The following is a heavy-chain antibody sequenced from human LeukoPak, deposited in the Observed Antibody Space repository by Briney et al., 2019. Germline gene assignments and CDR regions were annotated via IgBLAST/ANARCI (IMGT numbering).Heavy chain of an antibody. J-gene: IGHJ4*02. V-gene: IGHV1-69*04. D-gene: IGHD3-10*01. CDR1: GGTFSSYA. CDR2: IIPILGIA. CDR3: ARGYGSGPSTRYFDY. Sequence: ASVKVSCKASGGTFSSYAISWVRQAPGQGLEWMGRIIPILGIANYAQKFQGRVTITADKSTSTACMELSSPRSEDTAVYYCARGYGSGPSTRYFDYWGQGTLVTVSS.